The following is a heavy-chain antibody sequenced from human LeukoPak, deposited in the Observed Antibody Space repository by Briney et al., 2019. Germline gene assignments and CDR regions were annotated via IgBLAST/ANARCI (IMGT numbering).Heavy chain of an antibody. Sequence: GGSLRLSCSASGFTFSSYAMHWVRQAPGKGLEYVSGVSGNVGTAYYADSVEGRFNISRDNSKNTLYLQMSSLRVEDTAAYYCVKDRRVYYYDSSFDYWGQGTLVTVSS. CDR2: VSGNVGTA. CDR1: GFTFSSYA. J-gene: IGHJ4*02. V-gene: IGHV3-64D*09. CDR3: VKDRRVYYYDSSFDY. D-gene: IGHD3-22*01.